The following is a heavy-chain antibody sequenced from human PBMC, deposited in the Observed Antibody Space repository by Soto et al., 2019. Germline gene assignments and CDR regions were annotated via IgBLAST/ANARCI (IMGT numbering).Heavy chain of an antibody. CDR1: GGSFSGYY. V-gene: IGHV4-34*01. J-gene: IGHJ4*02. Sequence: QVHLQQWGAGLLKPSETLSLTCAVYGGSFSGYYCIWIRQPPGKGLEWIGEINHSGSTNYNPSLTSRVTTSVDTSKNQCSMKLNSVTAADTAVYYCARVNAPYSTLVREIYYFDSWGQGTLVTVSS. D-gene: IGHD3-10*01. CDR3: ARVNAPYSTLVREIYYFDS. CDR2: INHSGST.